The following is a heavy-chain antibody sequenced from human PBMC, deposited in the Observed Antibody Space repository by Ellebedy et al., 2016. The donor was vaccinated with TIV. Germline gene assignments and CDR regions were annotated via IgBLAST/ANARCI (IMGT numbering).Heavy chain of an antibody. J-gene: IGHJ6*02. CDR3: ARDNIVDPYGMDV. Sequence: GESLKISCAASGFTFSSYAMHWVRQAPGKGLEWVAVISYDGSNKYYADSVKGRFTISRDNSKNTLYLQMNSLRAEDTAVYYCARDNIVDPYGMDVWGQGTTVTVSS. CDR1: GFTFSSYA. CDR2: ISYDGSNK. V-gene: IGHV3-30-3*01. D-gene: IGHD2-15*01.